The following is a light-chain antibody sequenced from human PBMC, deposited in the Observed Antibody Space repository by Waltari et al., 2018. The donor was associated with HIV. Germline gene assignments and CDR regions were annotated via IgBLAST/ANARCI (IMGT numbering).Light chain of an antibody. CDR2: QDN. J-gene: IGLJ2*01. V-gene: IGLV3-1*01. CDR3: QAWDNNSVV. Sequence: SYQLTQPPSISVTAGQTATITCSGNTLEHKNVSWYQRRPGQSPVALIFQDNKRPSGIPERFSGSNFGDTATLAISETQGDDEGEYYCQAWDNNSVVFGGGTRLTVL. CDR1: TLEHKN.